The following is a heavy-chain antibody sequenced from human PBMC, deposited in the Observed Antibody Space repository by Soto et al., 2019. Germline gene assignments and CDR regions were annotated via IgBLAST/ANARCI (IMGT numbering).Heavy chain of an antibody. CDR3: ARWSPAAVGLDY. Sequence: QVQLVQSGAEVKKPGASVKVSCKASGYTFTSYAMHWVRQAPGQRLEWMGWINTGNGNTKYSQKFQGRVTITRDTSASTAYMELSSLRSEDTAVYYCARWSPAAVGLDYWGQGTLVTVSS. CDR1: GYTFTSYA. CDR2: INTGNGNT. V-gene: IGHV1-3*04. D-gene: IGHD6-13*01. J-gene: IGHJ4*02.